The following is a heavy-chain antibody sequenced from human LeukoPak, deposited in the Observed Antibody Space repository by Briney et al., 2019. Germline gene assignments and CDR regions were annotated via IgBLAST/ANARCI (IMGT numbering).Heavy chain of an antibody. CDR1: GCTFTGYY. V-gene: IGHV1-2*02. CDR2: INPNSGGT. J-gene: IGHJ4*02. Sequence: ASVKVSCKASGCTFTGYYMHWVRQAPGQGLEWMGWINPNSGGTNYAQKFQGRVTMTRDTSISTAYMELSRLRSDDTAVYYCARDTRHYYGSGYYFDYWGQGTLVAVPS. CDR3: ARDTRHYYGSGYYFDY. D-gene: IGHD3-10*01.